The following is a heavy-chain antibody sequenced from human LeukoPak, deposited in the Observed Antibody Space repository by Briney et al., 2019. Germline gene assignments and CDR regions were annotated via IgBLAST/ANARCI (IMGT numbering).Heavy chain of an antibody. V-gene: IGHV3-53*01. CDR3: ARRGDGGRSFDY. Sequence: GGSLRLSCAASGFNVSNNYMTWVRQAPGKGPEWVSLIYSSGSTYYADSVKGRFTISRDNSKNTLYLQVNSLRAEDTAVYYCARRGDGGRSFDYWGQGTLVTVSS. CDR2: IYSSGST. D-gene: IGHD4-23*01. CDR1: GFNVSNNY. J-gene: IGHJ4*02.